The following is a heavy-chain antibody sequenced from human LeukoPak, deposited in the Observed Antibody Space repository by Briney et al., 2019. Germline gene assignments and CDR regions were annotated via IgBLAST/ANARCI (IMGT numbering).Heavy chain of an antibody. CDR3: ARDGVVGAIIDY. CDR1: GFTFSSYS. CDR2: ISSSSSYI. D-gene: IGHD1-26*01. J-gene: IGHJ4*02. Sequence: GGSLRLSCAASGFTFSSYSMNWVRQAPGKGLEWVSSISSSSSYIYYADSVKGRFTISRDNAKNSLYLQMNSLRAEDTAVYYCARDGVVGAIIDYWGQETLVTVSS. V-gene: IGHV3-21*04.